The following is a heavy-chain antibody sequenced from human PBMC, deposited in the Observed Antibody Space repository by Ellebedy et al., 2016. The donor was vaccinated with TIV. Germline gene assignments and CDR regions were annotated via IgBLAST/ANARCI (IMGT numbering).Heavy chain of an antibody. CDR3: ARSFSDLVVTAISV. D-gene: IGHD2-21*02. V-gene: IGHV1-46*01. CDR1: GYTFTSYY. CDR2: IDPRGGST. J-gene: IGHJ4*02. Sequence: AASVKVSCKASGYTFTSYYMHWVRQAPGQGLEWMGIIDPRGGSTSYAPKFQDRVTMTRDTSASTLYMHLTRLTSDDTAVYYCARSFSDLVVTAISVWGQGTLVTVSS.